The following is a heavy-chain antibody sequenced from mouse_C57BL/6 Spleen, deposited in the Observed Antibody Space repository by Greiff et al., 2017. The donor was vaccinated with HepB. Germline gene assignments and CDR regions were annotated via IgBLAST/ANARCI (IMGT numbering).Heavy chain of an antibody. CDR1: GYSITSGYY. J-gene: IGHJ3*01. D-gene: IGHD1-1*01. CDR3: ASGRWSWFAY. V-gene: IGHV3-6*01. Sequence: EVKLVESGPGLVKPSQSLSLTCSVTGYSITSGYYWNWIRQFPGNKLEWIGYISYDGSNNYNPSLKNRISITRDTSKNQFFLKLNSVTTEDTATYYCASGRWSWFAYWGQGTLVTVSA. CDR2: ISYDGSN.